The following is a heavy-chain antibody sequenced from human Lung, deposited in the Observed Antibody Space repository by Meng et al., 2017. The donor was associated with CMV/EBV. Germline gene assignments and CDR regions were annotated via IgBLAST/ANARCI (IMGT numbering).Heavy chain of an antibody. V-gene: IGHV1-46*01. D-gene: IGHD1-26*01. CDR2: INPSDDYT. CDR1: GYTFASYY. CDR3: ARDPIVGADFDFDY. J-gene: IGHJ4*02. Sequence: SVKVSXKASGYTFASYYVHWVRQAPGQGLEWLGLINPSDDYTEYAQKFQGRVTMTRDTSTNTVYMDLSSLRSEDTAVYYCARDPIVGADFDFDYWGQGNXVTVSS.